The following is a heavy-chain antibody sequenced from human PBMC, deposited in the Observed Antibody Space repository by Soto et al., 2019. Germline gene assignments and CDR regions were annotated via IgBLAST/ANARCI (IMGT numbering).Heavy chain of an antibody. Sequence: SETLSLTCAVSGYSISSSNWWSWVRQPPGKGLEWIGEIYHSGSTNYNPSLKSRVTISVDKSKNQFSLKLSSVTAADTAVYYCASIYDSSGYYYGNNWFDPWGQGTLVTVSS. CDR2: IYHSGST. V-gene: IGHV4-4*02. CDR3: ASIYDSSGYYYGNNWFDP. D-gene: IGHD3-22*01. J-gene: IGHJ5*02. CDR1: GYSISSSNW.